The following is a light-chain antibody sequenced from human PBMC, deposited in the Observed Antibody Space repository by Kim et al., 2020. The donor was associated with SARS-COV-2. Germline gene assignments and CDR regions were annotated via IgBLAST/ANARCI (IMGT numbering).Light chain of an antibody. V-gene: IGLV2-11*01. Sequence: GQSLTISCTGTGSNIGYYKLFSWYQQHPGKVPKLVMFDVSKRPSGVPDRFSGSNSGNTASLTISGLQGDDEADYYCCAYAGSYTYVFGTGTKVTVL. CDR3: CAYAGSYTYV. J-gene: IGLJ1*01. CDR2: DVS. CDR1: GSNIGYYKL.